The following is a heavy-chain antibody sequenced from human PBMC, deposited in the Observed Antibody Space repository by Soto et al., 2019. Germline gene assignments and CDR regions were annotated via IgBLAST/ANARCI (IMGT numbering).Heavy chain of an antibody. D-gene: IGHD2-15*01. J-gene: IGHJ4*02. V-gene: IGHV4-30-4*01. CDR3: ARDLVREYCSGGSCLD. CDR1: GGSISSGDYY. Sequence: QVQLQESGPGLVKPSQTLSLTCTVSGGSISSGDYYWSWIRQPPGKGLEWIGYIYYSGSTYYNLSLKSRVTISVDTSKNQFSLKLSSVTAADTAVYYCARDLVREYCSGGSCLDWGQGTLVTVSS. CDR2: IYYSGST.